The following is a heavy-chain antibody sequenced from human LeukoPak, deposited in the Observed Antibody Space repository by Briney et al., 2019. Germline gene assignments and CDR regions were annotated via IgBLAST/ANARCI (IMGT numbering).Heavy chain of an antibody. CDR1: VGSLSRDVCY. D-gene: IGHD3-3*01. Sequence: SRTLSLTCIVSVGSLSRDVCYWSWIRHPPGEGLECVGYIYYGGSTYYNPSLKSRVTISVDTSKNQFYLKLSSVTAADTAVYYCARDRRARGFCDHWGQGTLVTVSS. CDR2: IYYGGST. V-gene: IGHV4-30-4*01. J-gene: IGHJ4*02. CDR3: ARDRRARGFCDH.